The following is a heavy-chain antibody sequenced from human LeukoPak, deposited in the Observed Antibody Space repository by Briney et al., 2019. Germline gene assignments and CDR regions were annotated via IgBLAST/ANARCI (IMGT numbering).Heavy chain of an antibody. V-gene: IGHV3-74*01. CDR2: GNSDGSAT. J-gene: IGHJ3*02. CDR3: ARAGDSRALDI. CDR1: GLTFSRYW. Sequence: GGSLRLSCAASGLTFSRYWMYWVRQVPGKGLVWVSCGNSDGSATYYEDSVKGRFTISKDNAKNTLYLQMNSLSAEDTAVYYCARAGDSRALDIWGQGTTVTVSS. D-gene: IGHD2-21*01.